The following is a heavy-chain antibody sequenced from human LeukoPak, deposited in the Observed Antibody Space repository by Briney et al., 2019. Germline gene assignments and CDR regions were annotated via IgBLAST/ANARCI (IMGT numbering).Heavy chain of an antibody. D-gene: IGHD3-10*01. CDR1: GFTFSSHW. Sequence: PGGSLRLSWAAPGFTFSSHWVAWLRQDPGKGLEWLANIKQDGSEIYYVDSVKGRFTISRDNAKNSLYLQMNSLRAEDTAVYYCAKEVLLWCGDPCYFDYWGQGTLVTVSS. J-gene: IGHJ4*02. CDR2: IKQDGSEI. V-gene: IGHV3-7*05. CDR3: AKEVLLWCGDPCYFDY.